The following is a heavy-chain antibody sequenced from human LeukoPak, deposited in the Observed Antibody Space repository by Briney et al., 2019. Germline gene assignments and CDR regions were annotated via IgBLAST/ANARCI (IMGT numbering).Heavy chain of an antibody. J-gene: IGHJ4*02. D-gene: IGHD3-10*01. Sequence: PGGSLRLSCAASGFTFSSYGMHWVRQAPGKGLEWVAFIRYDGSNKYYADSVKGRFTISRDNSKNTLYLQMNSLRAEDTAVYYCAKGPRTVRFGDRLKGIFDYWGQGTLVTVSS. CDR2: IRYDGSNK. CDR1: GFTFSSYG. V-gene: IGHV3-30*02. CDR3: AKGPRTVRFGDRLKGIFDY.